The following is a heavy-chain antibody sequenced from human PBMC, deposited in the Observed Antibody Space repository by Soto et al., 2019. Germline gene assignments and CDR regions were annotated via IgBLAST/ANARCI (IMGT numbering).Heavy chain of an antibody. J-gene: IGHJ4*02. CDR2: IKEDGGKT. V-gene: IGHV3-7*04. CDR1: GLTLSRYW. D-gene: IGHD2-21*02. Sequence: EVQLVESGGGLVQPGGSLRLSCVASGLTLSRYWMSWVRQAPGKGLEWVANIKEDGGKTYYVDSVKGRLTISRDNAKNSVYLERNSLRLEDTAVYYCSRDYCGPGPDWGQGTLVIVSS. CDR3: SRDYCGPGPD.